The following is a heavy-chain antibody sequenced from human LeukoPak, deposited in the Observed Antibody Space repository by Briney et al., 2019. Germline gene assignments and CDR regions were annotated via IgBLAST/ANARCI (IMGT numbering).Heavy chain of an antibody. D-gene: IGHD6-13*01. Sequence: GGSLRLSCAASGFTFSSYAMSWVRQAPGKGLEWVSAISGGGVNTYYADSVKGRFTISRDNSKSTLYLQMNSLRVEDTAVYYCARAGIPLAAADFWVFYYYYGMDVWGQGTTVTVSS. CDR3: ARAGIPLAAADFWVFYYYYGMDV. J-gene: IGHJ6*02. CDR2: ISGGGVNT. CDR1: GFTFSSYA. V-gene: IGHV3-23*01.